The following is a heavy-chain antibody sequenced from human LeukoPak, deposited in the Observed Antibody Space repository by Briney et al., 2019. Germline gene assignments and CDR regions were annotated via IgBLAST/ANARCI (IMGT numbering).Heavy chain of an antibody. CDR1: GGSISGYY. J-gene: IGHJ4*02. CDR2: IHTSGNT. D-gene: IGHD3-10*01. CDR3: ARGVDYYGV. Sequence: SETLSLTCTVSGGSISGYYWSWIRQPAGKGLEWIGHIHTSGNTNYNPSLKSRVTMSVDTSNNQFSLRVSSVTAADTAVYYCARGVDYYGVWGQGTLVTVSS. V-gene: IGHV4-4*07.